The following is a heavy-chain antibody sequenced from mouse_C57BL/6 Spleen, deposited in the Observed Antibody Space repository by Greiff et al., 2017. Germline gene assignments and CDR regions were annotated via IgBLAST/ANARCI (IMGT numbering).Heavy chain of an antibody. CDR2: ISSGGSYT. J-gene: IGHJ3*01. D-gene: IGHD6-1*01. CDR1: GFTFSSYG. Sequence: EVQLVESGGDLVKPGGSLTLSCAASGFTFSSYGMSWVRQTPDKRLEWVATISSGGSYTYYPDSVKGRFTISRDNAKNTLYLQMSSLKSEDTAMYYCASLSSSAWFAYWGQGTLVTVSA. CDR3: ASLSSSAWFAY. V-gene: IGHV5-6*01.